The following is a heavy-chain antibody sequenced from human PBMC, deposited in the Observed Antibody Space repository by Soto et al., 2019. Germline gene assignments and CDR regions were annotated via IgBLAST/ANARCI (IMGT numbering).Heavy chain of an antibody. CDR2: MFASGSS. V-gene: IGHV4-4*02. J-gene: IGHJ4*02. Sequence: QVQLQESGPGLVKPSETLSLTCAVSGDSISSPNWWSWYRQPPGKGLELVGEMFASGSSNYNPSLNGRVTMSLGTSNNHFSLRLTSLTAADTAIYYCAREGFDHRPDYWGQGIPVTVSS. CDR3: AREGFDHRPDY. CDR1: GDSISSPNW.